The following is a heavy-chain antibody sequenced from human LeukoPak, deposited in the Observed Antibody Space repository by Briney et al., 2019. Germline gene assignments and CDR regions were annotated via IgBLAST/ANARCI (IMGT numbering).Heavy chain of an antibody. CDR2: IRFDGSNK. J-gene: IGHJ3*02. Sequence: GGSLRLSCAASGFTFSNYGVHWVRQAPGKGLEWVSFIRFDGSNKYYADSVKGRFTISRDNSKNTLYLQMNSLRAEDTAVYYCAKNYYDSSGHYGDDAFDIWGQGTMVTVSS. D-gene: IGHD3-22*01. V-gene: IGHV3-30*02. CDR1: GFTFSNYG. CDR3: AKNYYDSSGHYGDDAFDI.